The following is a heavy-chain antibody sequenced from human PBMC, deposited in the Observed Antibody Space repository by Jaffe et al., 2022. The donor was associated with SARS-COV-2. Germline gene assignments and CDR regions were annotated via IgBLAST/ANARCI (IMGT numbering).Heavy chain of an antibody. V-gene: IGHV4-59*01. CDR1: GGSINSYY. CDR2: IYYSGST. Sequence: QVQLQESGPGLVKPSETLSLTCIVSGGSINSYYWSWIRQPPGKGLEWIGYIYYSGSTNYNPSLGTRVTISIDTSKNQFSLNLTSVTAADTAVYYCAREGSNSANWFDPWGQGTLVTVSS. D-gene: IGHD6-6*01. CDR3: AREGSNSANWFDP. J-gene: IGHJ5*02.